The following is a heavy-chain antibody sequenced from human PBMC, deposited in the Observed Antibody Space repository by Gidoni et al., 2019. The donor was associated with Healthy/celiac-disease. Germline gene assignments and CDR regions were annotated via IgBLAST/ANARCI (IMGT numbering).Heavy chain of an antibody. CDR1: GGSISSGDYY. CDR2: IYYSGST. V-gene: IGHV4-30-4*01. CDR3: ARVDWNDAYFDY. J-gene: IGHJ4*02. D-gene: IGHD1-1*01. Sequence: QVQLQESGPGLVKPSQTLSLPCTVSGGSISSGDYYWSWNRQPPGKGLEWIGYIYYSGSTYYNASLKSRVTISVDTSKNQFSLKLSSVTAADTAVYYYARVDWNDAYFDYWGQGTLVTVSS.